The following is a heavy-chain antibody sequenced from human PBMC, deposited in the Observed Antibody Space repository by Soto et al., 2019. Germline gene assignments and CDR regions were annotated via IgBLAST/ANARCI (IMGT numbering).Heavy chain of an antibody. CDR2: ISYDGTRK. D-gene: IGHD6-13*01. J-gene: IGHJ4*02. CDR1: GFTFSNYP. CDR3: ASETGLGVAAAGSFDS. Sequence: QVQLVESGGGVVQPGKSVRLSCAASGFTFSNYPMNWVRQAPGKGLEWVSVISYDGTRKYYADSEKGRFTISRDNSKNTLYLQMNSLRPEDTAVYYCASETGLGVAAAGSFDSWGQGARVTVSS. V-gene: IGHV3-30*04.